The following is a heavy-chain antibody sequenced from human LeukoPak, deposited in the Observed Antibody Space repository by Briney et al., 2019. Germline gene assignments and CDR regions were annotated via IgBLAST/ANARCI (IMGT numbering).Heavy chain of an antibody. V-gene: IGHV3-30*02. CDR3: EKDPNDYGDYLAFDI. D-gene: IGHD4-17*01. CDR1: GFTFSSYG. CDR2: IRYDGSNK. Sequence: GGSLRLSCAASGFTFSSYGMHWVRQAPGKGLEWGAFIRYDGSNKYYADSVKGRFTISRDNSKNTLYLQMNSLRAEDTAVYYCEKDPNDYGDYLAFDIWGQGTMVTVSS. J-gene: IGHJ3*02.